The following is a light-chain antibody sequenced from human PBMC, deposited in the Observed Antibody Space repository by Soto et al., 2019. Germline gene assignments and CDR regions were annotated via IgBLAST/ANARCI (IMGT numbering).Light chain of an antibody. V-gene: IGLV2-11*01. CDR2: DVI. Sequence: QSVLTQPRSVSGSPGQSVTISCTGTSSDVGGYDYVSWFQQHPGKAPKVIIYDVIKRPSGVPDRFSGSKSGNTASLTISGLQTEDEADYHCSSYAGSHTYEVFGGGTKLTVL. CDR3: SSYAGSHTYEV. CDR1: SSDVGGYDY. J-gene: IGLJ3*02.